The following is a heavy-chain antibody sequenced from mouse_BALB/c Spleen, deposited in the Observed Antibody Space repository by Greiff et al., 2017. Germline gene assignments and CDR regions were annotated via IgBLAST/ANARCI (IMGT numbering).Heavy chain of an antibody. V-gene: IGHV1S137*01. J-gene: IGHJ2*01. Sequence: VQLQQSGAELVRPGVSVKISCKGSGYTFTDYAMHWVKQSHAKSLEWIGVISTYYGDASYNQKFKGKATMTVDKYSSTAYMELARLTSEDSAIYYWAREGGNYGNFDDWGQGTTLTVSS. CDR2: ISTYYGDA. CDR1: GYTFTDYA. D-gene: IGHD2-1*01. CDR3: AREGGNYGNFDD.